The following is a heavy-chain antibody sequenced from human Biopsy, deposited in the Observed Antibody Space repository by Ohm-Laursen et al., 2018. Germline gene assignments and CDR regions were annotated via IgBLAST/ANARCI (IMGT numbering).Heavy chain of an antibody. V-gene: IGHV4-4*07. CDR1: GGAINNYY. J-gene: IGHJ3*01. Sequence: TLSLTCNVSGGAINNYYWSWIRQPAGKGLEWIGRIYPGGSTNYNPSLKSRVTMSVDTSKKQLSLRLRSVTAADTAMYYCASVVLDPTNDAFDLWGQGTMVVVSS. CDR3: ASVVLDPTNDAFDL. CDR2: IYPGGST. D-gene: IGHD3-22*01.